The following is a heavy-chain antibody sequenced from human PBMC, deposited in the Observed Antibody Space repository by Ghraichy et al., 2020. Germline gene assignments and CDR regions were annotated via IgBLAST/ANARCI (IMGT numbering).Heavy chain of an antibody. CDR2: ISPSNGNT. CDR3: ARKVDVLDY. Sequence: ASVKVSCKASGYTLTSYGITWVRQAPGQGLEWMGWISPSNGNTRYAQKLQGRVTMTTDTSTSTAYMELRSLRSDDTAVYCCARKVDVLDYWGQGTLVTVSS. J-gene: IGHJ4*02. D-gene: IGHD2-8*01. CDR1: GYTLTSYG. V-gene: IGHV1-18*01.